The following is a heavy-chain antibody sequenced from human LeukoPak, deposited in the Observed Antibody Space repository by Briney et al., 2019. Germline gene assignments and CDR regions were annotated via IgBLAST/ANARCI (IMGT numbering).Heavy chain of an antibody. V-gene: IGHV4-59*08. CDR3: ARHISGAATLD. J-gene: IGHJ4*02. Sequence: SGPTLVKPSETLSLTCTVSGGSMSNYYGSWIRQPPGKGLDGIAYIYYTGSTYYTPSLKSRVTMSVDTSKNQFSLSLSSVTAADTAIYYCARHISGAATLDWGQGTLVTVCS. CDR2: IYYTGST. D-gene: IGHD3-3*02. CDR1: GGSMSNYY.